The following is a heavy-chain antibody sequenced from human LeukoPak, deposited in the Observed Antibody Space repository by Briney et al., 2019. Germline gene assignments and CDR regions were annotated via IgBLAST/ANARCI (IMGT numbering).Heavy chain of an antibody. D-gene: IGHD6-13*01. J-gene: IGHJ4*02. CDR2: ISGSGDKK. CDR1: GFTFSTYA. V-gene: IGHV3-23*01. Sequence: PGGSLRLSCAASGFTFSTYAMSWVRQAPGKGLEWVSAISGSGDKKYYADPVKGRFIISRDNSENTLYLEMNSLKAEDTAVYYCAKSKGSSSWNEDDYWGQGTLVTVSS. CDR3: AKSKGSSSWNEDDY.